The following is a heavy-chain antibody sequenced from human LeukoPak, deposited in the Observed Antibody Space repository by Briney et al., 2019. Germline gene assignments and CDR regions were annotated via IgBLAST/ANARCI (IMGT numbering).Heavy chain of an antibody. CDR2: ISKDGNNK. CDR3: ARPDDSESFYRANHY. CDR1: GFTFSNAW. V-gene: IGHV3-30*03. J-gene: IGHJ4*02. D-gene: IGHD3-10*01. Sequence: GGSLRLSCAASGFTFSNAWMSWVRRAPGKGLEWVAVISKDGNNKYYADSVKGRFTISRDNSNNTLSLQMNGLRLEDTAVYYCARPDDSESFYRANHYWGRGTLVTVS.